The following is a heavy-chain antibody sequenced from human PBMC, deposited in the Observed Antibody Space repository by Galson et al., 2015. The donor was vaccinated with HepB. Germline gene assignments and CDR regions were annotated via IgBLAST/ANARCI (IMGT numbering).Heavy chain of an antibody. J-gene: IGHJ5*02. V-gene: IGHV3-11*01. Sequence: LRLSCATSGFSFSGYYMSWIRQTPGKGLEWISYISNSGSTIYYADSVKGRFTISRDNAKNSLYLQMNSLRAEDTAMYYCARDCFWSGYYWGWFDPWGQGTLVTVSS. CDR1: GFSFSGYY. D-gene: IGHD3-3*01. CDR3: ARDCFWSGYYWGWFDP. CDR2: ISNSGSTI.